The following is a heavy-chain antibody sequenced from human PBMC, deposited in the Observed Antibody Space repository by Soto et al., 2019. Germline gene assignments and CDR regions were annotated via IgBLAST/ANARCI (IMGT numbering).Heavy chain of an antibody. Sequence: VGSLRLSCAASGFTVSSNYMSWVRQAPGKGLEWVSVIYSGGSTYYADSVKGRFTISRDNSKNTLYLQMNSLRAEDTAVYYCARLVPPQWLGPDYWGQGTLVTVSS. J-gene: IGHJ4*02. CDR1: GFTVSSNY. CDR3: ARLVPPQWLGPDY. CDR2: IYSGGST. D-gene: IGHD6-19*01. V-gene: IGHV3-53*01.